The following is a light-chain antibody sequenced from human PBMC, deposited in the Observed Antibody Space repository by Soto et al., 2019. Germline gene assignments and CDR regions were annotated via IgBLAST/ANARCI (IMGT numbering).Light chain of an antibody. V-gene: IGLV2-8*01. CDR1: GSDVGAYNY. CDR3: SSYAGTNNLLYV. CDR2: EVS. Sequence: QSALTQPPSASGSPGQSVTISCSGTGSDVGAYNYVSWYQQHPGKAPRLLIYEVSQRPSGVPDRFSGSKSANTASLTVSGLQPEDEADYYCSSYAGTNNLLYVFGTGTKVTVL. J-gene: IGLJ1*01.